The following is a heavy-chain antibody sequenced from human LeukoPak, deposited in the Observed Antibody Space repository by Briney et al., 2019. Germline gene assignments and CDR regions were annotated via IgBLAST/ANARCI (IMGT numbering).Heavy chain of an antibody. V-gene: IGHV4-31*03. Sequence: SQTLSLTCTVSSGSISSGGYYWSWIRQHPGKGLEWIGYIYYSGSTYYNPSLKSRVTISVDTSMNQFSLKLSSVTAADTAVYYCARGRGPTHYYYYYYGMDVWGQGTTVTVSS. CDR1: SGSISSGGYY. CDR3: ARGRGPTHYYYYYYGMDV. D-gene: IGHD4-11*01. CDR2: IYYSGST. J-gene: IGHJ6*02.